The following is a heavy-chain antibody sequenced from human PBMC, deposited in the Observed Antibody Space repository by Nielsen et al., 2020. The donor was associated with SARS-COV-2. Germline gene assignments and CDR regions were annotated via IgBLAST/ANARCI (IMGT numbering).Heavy chain of an antibody. J-gene: IGHJ4*02. CDR2: ISYDGSNK. CDR1: GFTFSSYG. Sequence: GSLRLSCAASGFTFSSYGMHWVRQAPGKGLEWVAVISYDGSNKYYADSVKGRFTISRDNSKNTLYLQMNSLRAEDTAVYYCAKDYQPLHPRITGDFDYWGQGTLVTVSS. D-gene: IGHD1-20*01. V-gene: IGHV3-30*18. CDR3: AKDYQPLHPRITGDFDY.